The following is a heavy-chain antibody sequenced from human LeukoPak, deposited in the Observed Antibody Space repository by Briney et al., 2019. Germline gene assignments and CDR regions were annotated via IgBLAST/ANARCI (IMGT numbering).Heavy chain of an antibody. CDR2: IIPILGTA. CDR3: ARSVVVVAATPQLNWFDP. CDR1: GGTFSRYA. J-gene: IGHJ5*02. D-gene: IGHD2-15*01. V-gene: IGHV1-69*05. Sequence: SVKVSCKASGGTFSRYAISWVRQAPGQGLEWMGGIIPILGTANYAQKFQGRVTITTDESTSTAYMELSSLRSEDTAVYYCARSVVVVAATPQLNWFDPWGQGTLVTVSS.